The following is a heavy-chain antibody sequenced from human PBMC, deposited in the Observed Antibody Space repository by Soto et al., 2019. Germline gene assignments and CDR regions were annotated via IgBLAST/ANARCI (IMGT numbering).Heavy chain of an antibody. CDR2: IYYTGGA. V-gene: IGHV4-59*08. CDR3: AKRAGTGYYSY. J-gene: IGHJ4*02. CDR1: GGSISNYY. Sequence: QVQLQESGPGLVKPSETLSLTCTVSGGSISNYYWSWFRQPTGKGLEWIGYIYYTGGANYNPSLKTRVTISVDTSKNQFSLKLSSVTAADTAVYYCAKRAGTGYYSYWGQGTLVTVSS. D-gene: IGHD3-9*01.